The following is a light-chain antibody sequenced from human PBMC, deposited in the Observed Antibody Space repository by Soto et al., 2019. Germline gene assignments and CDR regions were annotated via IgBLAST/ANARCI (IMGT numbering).Light chain of an antibody. CDR2: ENN. CDR1: SSNIGNSY. J-gene: IGLJ2*01. CDR3: GTWDSSLTTGV. Sequence: QPVLTQPPSVSAAPGQKVTISCSGSSSNIGNSYVSWYQQLPGTAPKLLIYENNRRPSGIPDRFSGSKSGTSATLGITGLQTGDEADYFCGTWDSSLTTGVFGGGTQLTVL. V-gene: IGLV1-51*02.